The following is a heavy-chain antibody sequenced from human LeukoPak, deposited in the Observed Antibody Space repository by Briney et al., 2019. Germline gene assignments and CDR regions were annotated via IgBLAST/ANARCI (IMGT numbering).Heavy chain of an antibody. CDR2: IYYSGNT. V-gene: IGHV4-59*08. CDR3: VSQPSATAAFDI. J-gene: IGHJ3*02. Sequence: PSETLSLTCAVIGGSINSYYWSWIWQPPGKGLEWIGYIYYSGNTNYNPSFKSRLTISVDTSKNQYSLKLSSVTAADTAIYYCVSQPSATAAFDIWGQGTMVTVSS. CDR1: GGSINSYY. D-gene: IGHD2-2*01.